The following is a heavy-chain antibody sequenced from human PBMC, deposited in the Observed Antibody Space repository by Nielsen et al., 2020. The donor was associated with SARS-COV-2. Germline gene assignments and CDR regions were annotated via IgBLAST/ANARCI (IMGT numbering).Heavy chain of an antibody. D-gene: IGHD5-18*01. J-gene: IGHJ6*02. Sequence: GGSLRLSCAASGFTFDDYAMHWVRQAPGKGLEWVSGISWNSGSIAYADSVKGRFTISRDNAKSSLYLQMNSLRAEDTALYYCAREGGYSYGPDRYYYGMDVWGQGTTVTVSS. V-gene: IGHV3-9*01. CDR1: GFTFDDYA. CDR2: ISWNSGSI. CDR3: AREGGYSYGPDRYYYGMDV.